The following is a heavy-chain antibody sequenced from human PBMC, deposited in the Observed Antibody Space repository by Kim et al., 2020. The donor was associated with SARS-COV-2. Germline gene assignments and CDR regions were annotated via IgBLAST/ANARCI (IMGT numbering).Heavy chain of an antibody. D-gene: IGHD1-26*01. Sequence: SETLSLTCTVSGGSISSSSYYWGWIRQPPGKGLEWIGSIYYSGSTYYNPSLKSRVTISVDTSKNQFSLKLSSVTAADTAVYYCARRGGMGATDYWGQGTL. CDR1: GGSISSSSYY. J-gene: IGHJ4*02. V-gene: IGHV4-39*01. CDR2: IYYSGST. CDR3: ARRGGMGATDY.